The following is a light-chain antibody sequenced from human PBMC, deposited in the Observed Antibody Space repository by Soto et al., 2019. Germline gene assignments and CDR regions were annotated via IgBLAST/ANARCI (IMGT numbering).Light chain of an antibody. J-gene: IGLJ2*01. CDR1: SSDVGGYNF. CDR2: EVS. Sequence: QSALIQPPSASGSPGQSVTISCTGTSSDVGGYNFVSWYQQHPGKAPKLMIYEVSERPSGVPDRFSGSKSGNTASLTVSGLQAEDEADYYCSSYAGSNIVVFGGGTKLTVL. V-gene: IGLV2-8*01. CDR3: SSYAGSNIVV.